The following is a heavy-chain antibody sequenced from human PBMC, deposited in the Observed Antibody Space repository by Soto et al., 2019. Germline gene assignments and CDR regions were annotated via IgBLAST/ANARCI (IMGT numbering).Heavy chain of an antibody. CDR2: ISSSSSTI. J-gene: IGHJ6*02. V-gene: IGHV3-48*02. CDR3: ARRDSSGYIPYGMDV. Sequence: GGSLRLSCAASGFTFSSYSMNWVRQAPGKGLEWVSYISSSSSTIYYADSVKGRFTISRDNAKNSLYLQMNSLRDEDTAVYYCARRDSSGYIPYGMDVWGQGTTVTVSS. CDR1: GFTFSSYS. D-gene: IGHD3-22*01.